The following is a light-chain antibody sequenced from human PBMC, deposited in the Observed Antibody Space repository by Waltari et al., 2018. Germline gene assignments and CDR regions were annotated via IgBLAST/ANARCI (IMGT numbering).Light chain of an antibody. CDR3: CSYAGSSTWV. CDR1: SSDVGCYNL. V-gene: IGLV2-23*01. J-gene: IGLJ3*02. Sequence: QSALTQPASVSGSPGQSITISCPGTSSDVGCYNLVSWYQQHPGKAPNLMIYEGSKRPSGVSNRFSGSKSGNTASLTISGLQAEDEADYYCCSYAGSSTWVFGGGTKLTVL. CDR2: EGS.